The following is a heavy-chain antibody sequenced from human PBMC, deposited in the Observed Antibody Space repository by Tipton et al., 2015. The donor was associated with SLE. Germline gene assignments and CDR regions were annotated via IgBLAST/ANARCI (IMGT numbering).Heavy chain of an antibody. Sequence: SLRLSCAASGFTFSSYAMSWVRQAPGKGLEWVSAISGSGGSTYYADSVKGRFTISRDNAKNSLYLQMNSLRAEDTAVYYCARALSTVGAFAFDIWGQGTMVTVSS. CDR3: ARALSTVGAFAFDI. V-gene: IGHV3-23*01. CDR2: ISGSGGST. J-gene: IGHJ3*02. CDR1: GFTFSSYA. D-gene: IGHD1-26*01.